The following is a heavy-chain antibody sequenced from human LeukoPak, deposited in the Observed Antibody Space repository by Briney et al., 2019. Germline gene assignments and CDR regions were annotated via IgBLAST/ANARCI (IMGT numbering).Heavy chain of an antibody. V-gene: IGHV4-31*03. Sequence: PSETLSLTCTVSGGSISSAAYYWSWIRQHPGKGLGWIGYIYYSGSTYYNPSLKSRVTISVDTSKNQFSLKLSSVTAADTAVYYCATCRRGSSGYYLDYWGQGTLVTVSS. CDR3: ATCRRGSSGYYLDY. D-gene: IGHD3-22*01. CDR2: IYYSGST. CDR1: GGSISSAAYY. J-gene: IGHJ4*02.